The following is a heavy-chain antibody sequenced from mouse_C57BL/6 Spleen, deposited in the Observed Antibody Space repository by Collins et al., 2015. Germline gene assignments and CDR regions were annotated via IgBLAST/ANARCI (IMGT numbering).Heavy chain of an antibody. CDR3: ARNYGSSYPVAMDY. J-gene: IGHJ4*01. V-gene: IGHV1-19*01. CDR1: GYTFTDYY. D-gene: IGHD1-1*01. CDR2: INPYNGGT. Sequence: EVQLQQSGPVLVKPGASVKMSCKASGYTFTDYYMNWVKQSHGKSLEWIGVINPYNGGTSYNQKFKGKATLTVDKSSSTAYMELNSLTSEDSAVYYCARNYGSSYPVAMDYWGQGTSVTVSS.